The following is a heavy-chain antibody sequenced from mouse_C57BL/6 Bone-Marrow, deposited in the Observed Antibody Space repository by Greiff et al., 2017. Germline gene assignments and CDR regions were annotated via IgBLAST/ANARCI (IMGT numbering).Heavy chain of an antibody. D-gene: IGHD4-1*01. Sequence: EVQVVESGEGLVKPGGSLKLSCAASGFTFSSYAMSWVRQTPEKRLEWVAYISSGGDYIDYADTVKGRFTISRDNARNTLYLQMSSLKYEDTAMYYGTREGTGTDYFDYWGQGTTLTVSS. CDR3: TREGTGTDYFDY. V-gene: IGHV5-9-1*02. J-gene: IGHJ2*01. CDR1: GFTFSSYA. CDR2: ISSGGDYI.